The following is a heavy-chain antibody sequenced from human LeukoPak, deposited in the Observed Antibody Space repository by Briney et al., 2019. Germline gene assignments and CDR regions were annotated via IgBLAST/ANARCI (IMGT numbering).Heavy chain of an antibody. V-gene: IGHV4-59*01. CDR1: GGSISSYY. D-gene: IGHD3-9*01. J-gene: IGHJ6*03. CDR3: ARVVVYDILTGGEYYYFYYMDV. Sequence: NPSETLSLTSTDSGGSISSYYWSWIRQPPGKGLEWIGYIYYSGSTNYNPSLKSRVTISVDTSKNQLSLKLSSATAADTAVYYCARVVVYDILTGGEYYYFYYMDVWGKGTRVTISS. CDR2: IYYSGST.